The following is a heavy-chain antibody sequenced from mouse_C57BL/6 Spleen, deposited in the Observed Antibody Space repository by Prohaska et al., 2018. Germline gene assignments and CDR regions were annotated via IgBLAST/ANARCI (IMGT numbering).Heavy chain of an antibody. CDR3: MRYGGYWYFDV. J-gene: IGHJ1*03. V-gene: IGHV11-2*01. Sequence: EVQLLETGGGLVKPGGSRGLSCEGSGFTFSGFWMSWVRQTPGKTLEWIGDINSDVIVINYSPSIKDRFTILRFNDKSSLYLEIRNVRQEYTARHFCMRYGGYWYFDVGGTGTTVNVSS. CDR2: INSDVIVI. CDR1: GFTFSGFW.